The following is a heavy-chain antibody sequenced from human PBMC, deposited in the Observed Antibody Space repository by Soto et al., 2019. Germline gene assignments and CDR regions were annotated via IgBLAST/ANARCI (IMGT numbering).Heavy chain of an antibody. CDR3: ARDGGLKYRSGWHFFDY. J-gene: IGHJ4*02. CDR1: GFTVSDNY. D-gene: IGHD6-19*01. CDR2: IYRDGTT. Sequence: PGGSLRLSCAASGFTVSDNYMSWVRQAPGKGLEWVSVIYRDGTTFYADSAKGRFTISRDNSKNTVYLQMNSLRVDDTAVYYCARDGGLKYRSGWHFFDYWGQGALVTVSS. V-gene: IGHV3-53*01.